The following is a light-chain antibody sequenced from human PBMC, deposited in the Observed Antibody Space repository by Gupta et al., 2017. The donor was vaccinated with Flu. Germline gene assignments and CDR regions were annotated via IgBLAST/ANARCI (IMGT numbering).Light chain of an antibody. CDR3: QVWDSNSGMV. CDR2: RDT. V-gene: IGLV3-9*01. CDR1: NIGKKD. J-gene: IGLJ3*02. Sequence: SSDPTHPLSVSVALGQTASITCGGENIGKKDVHWYQQKPGPPPILVIYRDTSRPAGISGRFSGSTSGATAALTISRALEEDEGDYFCQVWDSNSGMVFGGGTRVTV.